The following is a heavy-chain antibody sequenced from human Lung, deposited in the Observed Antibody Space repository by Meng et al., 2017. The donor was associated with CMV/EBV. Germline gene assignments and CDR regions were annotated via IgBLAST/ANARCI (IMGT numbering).Heavy chain of an antibody. J-gene: IGHJ3*01. Sequence: SETLSLXCTVSGGSISGYYWSFIRQSPGKGLEWIGYISYGGGTKYNPSLQSRVTMSLATSEKQFTLKLTSLTAADTAVYYCVSCRGTSCHDGIDFWGQGAMVTVSS. V-gene: IGHV4-59*13. CDR3: VSCRGTSCHDGIDF. CDR2: ISYGGGT. CDR1: GGSISGYY. D-gene: IGHD2-2*01.